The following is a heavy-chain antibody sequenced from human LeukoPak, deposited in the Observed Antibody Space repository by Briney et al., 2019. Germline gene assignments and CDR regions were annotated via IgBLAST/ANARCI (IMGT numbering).Heavy chain of an antibody. J-gene: IGHJ4*02. CDR3: ARGHVNDYFDY. Sequence: SETLSLTCAVYGWCFSRYYLILIGQPPGNGLEWIGEIDHSGSTNYTPSLKSRVTISVDTSKNQFSLKLSSVTAADTAVYYCARGHVNDYFDYWGQGTLVTVSS. CDR1: GWCFSRYY. V-gene: IGHV4-34*01. CDR2: IDHSGST.